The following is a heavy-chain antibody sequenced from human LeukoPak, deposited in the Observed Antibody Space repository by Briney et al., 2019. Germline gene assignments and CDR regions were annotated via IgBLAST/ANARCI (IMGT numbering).Heavy chain of an antibody. V-gene: IGHV4-34*01. J-gene: IGHJ5*02. CDR1: GGSFSGYY. CDR3: EKPAYEILTRYNWFDP. Sequence: SETLSLTCAVYGGSFSGYYWSWIRQPPGKGLDWIGAINHSGSTNYNPSLKSRVTISVDTSKLQFSLKLSSVTAADTAVYYCEKPAYEILTRYNWFDPWGQGTLVTVSS. CDR2: INHSGST. D-gene: IGHD3-9*01.